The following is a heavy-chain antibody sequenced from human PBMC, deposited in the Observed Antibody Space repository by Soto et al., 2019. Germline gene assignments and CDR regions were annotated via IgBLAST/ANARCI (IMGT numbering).Heavy chain of an antibody. CDR3: ARISYPALQGAFDI. J-gene: IGHJ3*02. CDR2: INPYNGNT. D-gene: IGHD3-3*01. CDR1: DYTFITYG. Sequence: QGHLEQSGGEVKKPGASVQVSCRALDYTFITYGLSWVRQAPGQGLEWMGLINPYNGNTVYAQKFQGRVTMTRDTSTDTAYMALRSLRFNDTAVYYCARISYPALQGAFDIWGHGTMVTVSS. V-gene: IGHV1-18*04.